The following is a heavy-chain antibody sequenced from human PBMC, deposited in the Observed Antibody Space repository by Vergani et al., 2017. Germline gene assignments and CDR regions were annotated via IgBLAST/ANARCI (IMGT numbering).Heavy chain of an antibody. CDR3: ARDLGATHYYYYGMDV. V-gene: IGHV4-34*01. Sequence: QVQLQQWGAGLLKPSETLSLTCAVYGGSFSGYYWSWIRQPPGKGLEWIGEINHSGSTNYNPSLKSRVTISVDTSKNQFSLKLSSVTAADTAVYYCARDLGATHYYYYGMDVWGQGTTVTVSS. CDR1: GGSFSGYY. CDR2: INHSGST. J-gene: IGHJ6*02. D-gene: IGHD1-26*01.